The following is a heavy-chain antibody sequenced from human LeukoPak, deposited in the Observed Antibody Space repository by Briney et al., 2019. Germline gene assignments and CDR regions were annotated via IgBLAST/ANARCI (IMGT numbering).Heavy chain of an antibody. CDR2: INHSGST. CDR3: ARGRFRSPNWFDP. V-gene: IGHV4-34*01. Sequence: SETLSLTCAVYGGSFSGYYWSWIRQPPGKGLEWIGEINHSGSTNYNPSLKSRVTISVGTSKNQFSLKLSSVTAADTAVYYCARGRFRSPNWFDPWGQGTLVTVSS. D-gene: IGHD1-14*01. CDR1: GGSFSGYY. J-gene: IGHJ5*02.